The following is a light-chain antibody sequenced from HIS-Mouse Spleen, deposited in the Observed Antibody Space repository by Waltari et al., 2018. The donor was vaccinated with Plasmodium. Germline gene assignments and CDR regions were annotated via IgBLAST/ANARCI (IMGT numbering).Light chain of an antibody. CDR2: DAF. J-gene: IGKJ2*01. V-gene: IGKV1-13*02. CDR1: QGISSA. CDR3: QQVNSYPT. Sequence: AIQLTQSPSSLSASVGDRVTITRRESQGISSALAWYKQQPGKDLKFLNYDAFSLECRVPSRFSGSGSWTDFTRTISSLQPEDFATYYCQQVNSYPTFGQGTKLEIK.